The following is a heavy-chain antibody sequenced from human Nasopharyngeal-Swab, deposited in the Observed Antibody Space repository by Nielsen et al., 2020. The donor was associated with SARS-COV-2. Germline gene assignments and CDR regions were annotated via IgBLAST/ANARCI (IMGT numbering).Heavy chain of an antibody. CDR3: TTARAYYYYYGMDV. V-gene: IGHV3-15*01. J-gene: IGHJ6*02. D-gene: IGHD5-12*01. CDR1: GFTFSNAW. CDR2: IKSKTDGGTT. Sequence: GGSLRPSCAASGFTFSNAWMSWVRQAPGKGLEWVGRIKSKTDGGTTDYAAPVKGRFTISRDDSKNTLYLQMNSLKTEDTAVYYCTTARAYYYYYGMDVWGQGTTVTVSS.